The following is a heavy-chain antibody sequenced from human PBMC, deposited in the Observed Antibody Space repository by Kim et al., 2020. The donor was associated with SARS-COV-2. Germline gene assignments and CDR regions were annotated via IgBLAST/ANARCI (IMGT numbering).Heavy chain of an antibody. CDR2: IYYSGTT. Sequence: SETLSLTCTGSGGSISSYYWSWIRQPPGQGLEWIGYIYYSGTTNYNPSLKSRVTRSVNTTKNQFSLKLTSVTAADTAVYYCSRHRYPDYMDVWGKGTTVTVSS. V-gene: IGHV4-59*08. D-gene: IGHD3-9*01. J-gene: IGHJ6*03. CDR3: SRHRYPDYMDV. CDR1: GGSISSYY.